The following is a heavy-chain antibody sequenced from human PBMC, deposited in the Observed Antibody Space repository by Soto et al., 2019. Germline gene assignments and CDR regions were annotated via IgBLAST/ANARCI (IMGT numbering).Heavy chain of an antibody. J-gene: IGHJ6*02. V-gene: IGHV4-59*01. CDR3: ARTYCTTTACQAHGIDV. D-gene: IGHD4-4*01. Sequence: SETLSLTCTVSGGSISGSYWSWIRQTPGKVLEWVGYIHYSGSTNYNPSLKSRVTMSVDSAKNQFSLKLSSVTAADTAVYFCARTYCTTTACQAHGIDVWGQGTTVTVSS. CDR2: IHYSGST. CDR1: GGSISGSY.